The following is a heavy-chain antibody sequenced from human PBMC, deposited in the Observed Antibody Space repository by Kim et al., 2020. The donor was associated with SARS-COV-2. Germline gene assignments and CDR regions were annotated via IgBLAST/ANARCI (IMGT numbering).Heavy chain of an antibody. J-gene: IGHJ4*02. D-gene: IGHD2-2*01. Sequence: GGSLRLSCAASGFTFSSYGMHWVRQAPGKGLEWVAVISYDGSNKYYADSVKGRFTISRDNSKNTLYLQMNSLRAEDTAVYYCARDVYCSSTSCYAGAGFDSWGQETLGTVSS. CDR1: GFTFSSYG. CDR2: ISYDGSNK. V-gene: IGHV3-33*05. CDR3: ARDVYCSSTSCYAGAGFDS.